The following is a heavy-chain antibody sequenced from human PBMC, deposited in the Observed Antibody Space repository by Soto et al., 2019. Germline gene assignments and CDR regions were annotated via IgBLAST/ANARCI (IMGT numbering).Heavy chain of an antibody. CDR2: INSDGSST. CDR3: ARVEVRYFDFSYYYYGMDV. CDR1: GFTFSSYW. D-gene: IGHD3-9*01. J-gene: IGHJ6*02. Sequence: GSLRLSCAASGFTFSSYWMHWVRQAPGKGLVWVSRINSDGSSTSYADSVKGRFTISRDNAKNTLYLQMNSLRAEDTAVYYCARVEVRYFDFSYYYYGMDVWGQGTTVTVSS. V-gene: IGHV3-74*01.